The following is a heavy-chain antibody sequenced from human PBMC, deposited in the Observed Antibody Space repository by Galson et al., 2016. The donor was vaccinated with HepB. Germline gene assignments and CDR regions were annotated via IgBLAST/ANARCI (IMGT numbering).Heavy chain of an antibody. V-gene: IGHV1-46*01. CDR3: ARGTGTGGYFDY. CDR2: INPSGGST. D-gene: IGHD3/OR15-3a*01. CDR1: GYTFTSYY. Sequence: SVKVSCKASGYTFTSYYMHWVRQAPGQGLEWMGIINPSGGSTSYAQKFQGRVTVTRDTSTSTVYMELSRPRFEDTAVYYCARGTGTGGYFDYWGQGTLVTVSS. J-gene: IGHJ4*02.